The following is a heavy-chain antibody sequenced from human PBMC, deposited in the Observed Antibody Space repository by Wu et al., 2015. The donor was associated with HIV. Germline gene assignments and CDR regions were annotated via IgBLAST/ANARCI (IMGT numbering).Heavy chain of an antibody. Sequence: QVQLMQSGGEVKRPGASVKVSCKASGYTFNYGIIWVRQVPGQGPEWMGWVSPYNGNTRYGQKFQGRVTMTTETSSTTAYMELRSLRSDDTAVYYCARGAVADVWGKGTTVIVSS. V-gene: IGHV1-18*01. CDR1: GYTFNYG. J-gene: IGHJ6*04. D-gene: IGHD6-19*01. CDR3: ARGAVADV. CDR2: VSPYNGNT.